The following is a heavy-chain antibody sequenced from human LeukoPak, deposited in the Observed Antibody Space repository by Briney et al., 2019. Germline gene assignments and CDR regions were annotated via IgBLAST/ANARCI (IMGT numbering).Heavy chain of an antibody. CDR1: GNYW. J-gene: IGHJ4*02. V-gene: IGHV3-74*01. CDR2: INSDGSWT. CDR3: AGRITGYSSGYVF. D-gene: IGHD5-18*01. Sequence: GGSLRLSCAASGNYWMHWVRQVPGKGLVWVSHINSDGSWTSYADSVKGRFTISRDNSENTVYLQMNNLRGEDTAIYYCAGRITGYSSGYVFWGQGTLVTVSS.